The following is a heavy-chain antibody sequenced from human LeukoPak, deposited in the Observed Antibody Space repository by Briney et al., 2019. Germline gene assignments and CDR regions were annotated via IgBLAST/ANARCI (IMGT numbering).Heavy chain of an antibody. D-gene: IGHD6-13*01. CDR2: IYTSGST. J-gene: IGHJ4*02. Sequence: SETLSLTCTVSGGSISSDYWSWIRQPAGKGLEWIGRIYTSGSTNYNPSLKSRVTMSVDTSKNQFSLKLSSVTAADTAVYYCARGYSSSWYYFDYWGQGTLVTVSS. CDR3: ARGYSSSWYYFDY. CDR1: GGSISSDY. V-gene: IGHV4-4*07.